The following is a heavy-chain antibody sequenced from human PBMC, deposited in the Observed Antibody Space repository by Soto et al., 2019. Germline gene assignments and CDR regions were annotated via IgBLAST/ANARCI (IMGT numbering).Heavy chain of an antibody. CDR1: GGTFSSYA. J-gene: IGHJ6*02. V-gene: IGHV1-69*13. CDR2: IIPIFGTA. Sequence: ASVKVSCKASGGTFSSYAISWVRQAPGQGLEWMGGIIPIFGTANYAQKFQGRVTITADESTSTAYMELSSLRSEDTAVYYCAESRTRWSTLYYGMDVWGQGTTVTVS. CDR3: AESRTRWSTLYYGMDV. D-gene: IGHD2-15*01.